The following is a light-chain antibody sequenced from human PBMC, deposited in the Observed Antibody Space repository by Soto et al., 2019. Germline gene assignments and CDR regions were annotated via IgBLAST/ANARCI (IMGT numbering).Light chain of an antibody. J-gene: IGLJ1*01. CDR3: QSYDGTRSGSYV. Sequence: QSVLTQPPSVSGAPGQRVTISCTGSSSNIGAGYDVHWYQQLPGTAPKLVIYGTTNRPSGVPDRFSGSKSGTSASLAITGLQAEDEADYYCQSYDGTRSGSYVFGIGTKVTVL. V-gene: IGLV1-40*01. CDR2: GTT. CDR1: SSNIGAGYD.